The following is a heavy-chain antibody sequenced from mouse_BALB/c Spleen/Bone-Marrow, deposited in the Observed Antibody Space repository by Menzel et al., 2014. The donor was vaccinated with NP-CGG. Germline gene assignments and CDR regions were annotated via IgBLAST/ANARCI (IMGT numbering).Heavy chain of an antibody. CDR2: IDPSNSET. CDR1: GCTFTSYW. CDR3: ARNYRYPRPYAMDY. J-gene: IGHJ4*01. D-gene: IGHD2-14*01. V-gene: IGHV1S127*01. Sequence: VKLVESGPELVRPGASVKMSCKASGCTFTSYWMHWVKQRPGQGLEWIGMIDPSNSETRLNQKFKDKATLNVDKSSNTACMQLSSLTSEDSAVYYCARNYRYPRPYAMDYWGQGTSVTVSS.